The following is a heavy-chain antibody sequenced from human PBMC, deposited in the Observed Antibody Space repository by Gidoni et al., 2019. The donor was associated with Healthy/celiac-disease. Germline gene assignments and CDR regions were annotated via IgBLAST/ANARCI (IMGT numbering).Heavy chain of an antibody. CDR1: VGSISSYY. Sequence: QVQLQESGPGLVKPSETLSLTCTVSVGSISSYYWSWIRQPPGKGLEWIGYIYYSGSTNYNPSLKSRVTISVDTSKNQFSLKLSSVTAADTAVYYCARDRGPWAPPGDYWGQGTLVTVSS. CDR2: IYYSGST. D-gene: IGHD3-10*01. V-gene: IGHV4-59*01. CDR3: ARDRGPWAPPGDY. J-gene: IGHJ4*02.